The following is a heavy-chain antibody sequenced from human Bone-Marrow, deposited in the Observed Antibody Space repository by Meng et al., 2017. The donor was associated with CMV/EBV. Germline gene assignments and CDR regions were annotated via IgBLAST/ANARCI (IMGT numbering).Heavy chain of an antibody. V-gene: IGHV1-69*05. Sequence: SVKVSCKASGGTFKIYAINWVRQASGQGLEWMGGIIPVFGTANFAQKFQGRLTITTDESTSTAYMELSSLTSDDTAVYFCVRGVPYDAFDICGQGTLVTVSS. D-gene: IGHD3-10*01. CDR3: VRGVPYDAFDI. CDR1: GGTFKIYA. J-gene: IGHJ3*02. CDR2: IIPVFGTA.